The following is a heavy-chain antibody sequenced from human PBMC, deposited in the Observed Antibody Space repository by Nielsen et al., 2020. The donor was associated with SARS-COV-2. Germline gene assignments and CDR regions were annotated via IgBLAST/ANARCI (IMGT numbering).Heavy chain of an antibody. Sequence: GGSLRLSCAASGFTFSSYAMHWVRQAPGKGLEWVAVISYDGSNKYYADSVKGRFTISRDNSKNTLYLQMNGLRAEDAAIYYCARDGRIGYGVYLDYWGQGTTVTVSS. CDR2: ISYDGSNK. D-gene: IGHD5-12*01. CDR3: ARDGRIGYGVYLDY. J-gene: IGHJ4*02. V-gene: IGHV3-30*04. CDR1: GFTFSSYA.